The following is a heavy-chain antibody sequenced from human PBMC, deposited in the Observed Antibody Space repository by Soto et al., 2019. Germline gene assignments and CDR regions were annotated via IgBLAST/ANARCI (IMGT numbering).Heavy chain of an antibody. Sequence: ASVKVSCKASGYSFISHYIHWVRQAPGQGLEWMGFINPSGGSATLAQKFQGRVTMTTDTSTSTAYMELRSLRSDDTAVYYCARDRQAATPLYYYYYMDVWGKGTTVTVSS. J-gene: IGHJ6*03. CDR2: INPSGGSA. CDR3: ARDRQAATPLYYYYYMDV. CDR1: GYSFISHY. D-gene: IGHD1-26*01. V-gene: IGHV1-46*01.